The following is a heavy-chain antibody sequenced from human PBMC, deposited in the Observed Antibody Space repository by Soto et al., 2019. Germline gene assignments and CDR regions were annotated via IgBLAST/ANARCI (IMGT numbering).Heavy chain of an antibody. CDR1: GYTFTDYG. V-gene: IGHV1-18*01. Sequence: QVQLVQSGAEVKKPGASVKVYCKASGYTFTDYGISWVRQAPGQGLEWMGWIHTYNGNTNYAQKVKGRVTMTTDSSTSTAYMELRSLRSDDTAVYYCARDSQYSSRWHPIDYWGQGTLVTVSS. D-gene: IGHD6-19*01. CDR2: IHTYNGNT. J-gene: IGHJ4*02. CDR3: ARDSQYSSRWHPIDY.